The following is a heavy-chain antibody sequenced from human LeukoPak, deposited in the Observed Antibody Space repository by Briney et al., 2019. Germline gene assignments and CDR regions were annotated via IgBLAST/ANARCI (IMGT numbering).Heavy chain of an antibody. D-gene: IGHD3-22*01. J-gene: IGHJ5*02. Sequence: PSQTLSLTCTVSGGSISSGDYSWSWIRQPPGKGLEWIAYMYYSGSTYYNPSLKSRVTMSADTSKNQLSLKLSSVTAADTAVCYCARPYYYDSRIDPWGQGILVTVSS. CDR1: GGSISSGDYS. CDR3: ARPYYYDSRIDP. V-gene: IGHV4-30-4*01. CDR2: MYYSGST.